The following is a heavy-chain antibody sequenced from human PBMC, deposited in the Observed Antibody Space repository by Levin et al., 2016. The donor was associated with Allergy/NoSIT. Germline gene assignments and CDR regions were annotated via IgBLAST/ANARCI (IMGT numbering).Heavy chain of an antibody. J-gene: IGHJ4*02. V-gene: IGHV3-21*04. CDR3: AKGDRLNVY. CDR2: ISSSSSYI. D-gene: IGHD3-16*01. CDR1: GFTFSSYS. Sequence: GESLKISCAASGFTFSSYSMNWVRQAPGKGLEWVSSISSSSSYIYYADSVKGRFTISRDNSKNTLYLQMNSLRAEDTAVYYCAKGDRLNVYWGQGTLVTVSS.